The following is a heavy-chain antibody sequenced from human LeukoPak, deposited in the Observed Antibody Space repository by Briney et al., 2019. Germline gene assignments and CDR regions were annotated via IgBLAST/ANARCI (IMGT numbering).Heavy chain of an antibody. CDR3: ARTMIVVDQYYFDY. CDR2: IYTSGST. J-gene: IGHJ4*02. Sequence: SETLSLTCTVSGGSISSYYWSWIRQPAGKGLEWIGRIYTSGSTNYNPSLKSRVTMSVDTSKNQFSLKLSSVTAADTAVYYCARTMIVVDQYYFDYWGQGTLVTVSS. CDR1: GGSISSYY. V-gene: IGHV4-4*07. D-gene: IGHD3-22*01.